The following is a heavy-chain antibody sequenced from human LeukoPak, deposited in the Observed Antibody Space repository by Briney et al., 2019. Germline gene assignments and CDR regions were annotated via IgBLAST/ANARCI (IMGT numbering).Heavy chain of an antibody. CDR1: GFTFSNYN. CDR2: ISSSSSTI. V-gene: IGHV3-48*01. Sequence: GGSLRLSCAASGFTFSNYNMNWVRHAPGKGLEWVSYISSSSSTIYYADSVKGRFTISRDNAKNSLYLQMNSLRAEDTAVYYCAREAYYYDSSGYYPIDYWGQGTLVTVSS. CDR3: AREAYYYDSSGYYPIDY. J-gene: IGHJ4*02. D-gene: IGHD3-22*01.